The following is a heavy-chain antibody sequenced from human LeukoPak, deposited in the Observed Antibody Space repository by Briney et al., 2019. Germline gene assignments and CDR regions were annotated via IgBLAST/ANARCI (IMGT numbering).Heavy chain of an antibody. CDR2: ISGSGGST. CDR1: GFTFSNYA. CDR3: AKVNYYDTSADFDY. D-gene: IGHD3-22*01. J-gene: IGHJ4*02. Sequence: GGSLRLSCAASGFTFSNYAMSWVRQAPGKGLEWVSGISGSGGSTYYADSVKGRFTISRGNSKNMLYLQMNSLRAEDTAVYYCAKVNYYDTSADFDYWGQGTLVTVSS. V-gene: IGHV3-23*01.